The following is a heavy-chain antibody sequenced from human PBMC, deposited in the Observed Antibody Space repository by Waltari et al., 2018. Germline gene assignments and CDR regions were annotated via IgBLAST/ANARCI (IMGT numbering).Heavy chain of an antibody. Sequence: QVQLQESGPGLVKPSETLSLTCAVSGYSISSGYYWGWIQQPPGKGLEWIGSIYHSGSTYYNPSRKSRVTISVDTSKNQFSLKLSSVTAADTAVYYCARSLVGATTFDPWGQGTLVTVSS. CDR1: GYSISSGYY. CDR3: ARSLVGATTFDP. CDR2: IYHSGST. V-gene: IGHV4-38-2*01. J-gene: IGHJ5*02. D-gene: IGHD1-26*01.